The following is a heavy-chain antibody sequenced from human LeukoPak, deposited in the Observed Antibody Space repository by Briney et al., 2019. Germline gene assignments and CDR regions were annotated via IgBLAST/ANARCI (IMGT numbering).Heavy chain of an antibody. J-gene: IGHJ5*02. D-gene: IGHD3-16*01. V-gene: IGHV3-21*01. CDR3: ARDPGGDWFDP. CDR2: ISSSSSYI. Sequence: GGSLRLSCAASGFTFSSYSMNWVRQAPGKGLEWVSSISSSSSYIYYADSVKGRFTISRDNAKNSLYLRMNSLRAEDTAVYYCARDPGGDWFDPWGQGTLVTVSS. CDR1: GFTFSSYS.